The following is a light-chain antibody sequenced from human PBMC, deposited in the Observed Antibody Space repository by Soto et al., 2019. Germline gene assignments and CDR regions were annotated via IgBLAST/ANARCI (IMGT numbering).Light chain of an antibody. Sequence: QSALTQPRSVSGSPGPAVTISCTGTSSDVGGYNYVSWYQQHPGKAPKLMIYDVSKRPSGVPDRFSGSKSGNTASLTISGLQAEDEADYYCCSYAGSYTSPYVFGTGTKLTVL. CDR3: CSYAGSYTSPYV. CDR2: DVS. CDR1: SSDVGGYNY. V-gene: IGLV2-11*01. J-gene: IGLJ1*01.